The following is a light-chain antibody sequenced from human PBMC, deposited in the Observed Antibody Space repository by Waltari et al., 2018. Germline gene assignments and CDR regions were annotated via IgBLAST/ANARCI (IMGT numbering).Light chain of an antibody. V-gene: IGLV8-61*01. CDR3: ALYMGSGIWV. CDR2: KAN. Sequence: QTVVTQEPSLSVSPGGTVTLTCALSSGSLSTTSYATWYQPTPGKAPRTLVYKANARSSGVPDRFSGSILGNTSARTSTGAQADDESDYYCALYMGSGIWVFGGGTRLTVL. CDR1: SGSLSTTSY. J-gene: IGLJ3*02.